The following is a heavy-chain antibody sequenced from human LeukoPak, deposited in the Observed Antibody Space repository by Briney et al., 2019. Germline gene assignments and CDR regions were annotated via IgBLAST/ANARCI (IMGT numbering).Heavy chain of an antibody. J-gene: IGHJ4*02. Sequence: PSETLSLTCAVYGGSFSGYYWSWIRQPPGKGLERIGEINHSGSTNYNPSLKSRVTISVDTSKNQFSLQLNSVTAADTAVYYCARHDGRGGATMGAFDSWGQGSLVAVSS. CDR3: ARHDGRGGATMGAFDS. CDR1: GGSFSGYY. D-gene: IGHD5-24*01. CDR2: INHSGST. V-gene: IGHV4-34*01.